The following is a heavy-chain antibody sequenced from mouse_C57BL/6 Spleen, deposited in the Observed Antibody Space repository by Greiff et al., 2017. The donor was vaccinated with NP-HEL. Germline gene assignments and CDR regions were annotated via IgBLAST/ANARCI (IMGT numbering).Heavy chain of an antibody. Sequence: ESGGGLVKPGGSLKLSCAASGFTFSSYAMSWVRQTPEKRLEWVATISDGGSYTYYPDNVKGRFTISRDNAKNNLYLQMSHLKSEDTAMYYCARETGTPYAMDYWGQGTSVTVSS. J-gene: IGHJ4*01. V-gene: IGHV5-4*01. CDR3: ARETGTPYAMDY. CDR1: GFTFSSYA. D-gene: IGHD4-1*01. CDR2: ISDGGSYT.